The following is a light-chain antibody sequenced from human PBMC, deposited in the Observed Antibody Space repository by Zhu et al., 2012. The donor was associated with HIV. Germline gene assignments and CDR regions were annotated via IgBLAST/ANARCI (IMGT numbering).Light chain of an antibody. CDR2: GAS. J-gene: IGKJ2*01. V-gene: IGKV3-15*01. Sequence: VLTQSPATLSVSPGERATLPCRASQSVSTNLAWYQQKPGQAPRLLIFGASTRATGIPARFSGSGSGTEFTLTITSVQSEDFAVYHCQEYYDWPLYAFGQGSKLEIK. CDR1: QSVSTN. CDR3: QEYYDWPLYA.